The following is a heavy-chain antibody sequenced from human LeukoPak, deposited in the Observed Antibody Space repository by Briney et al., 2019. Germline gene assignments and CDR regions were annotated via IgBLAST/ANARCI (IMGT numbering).Heavy chain of an antibody. CDR1: KFTFSHYG. CDR2: IWNDGSSQ. V-gene: IGHV3-33*06. J-gene: IGHJ4*02. D-gene: IGHD4-11*01. CDR3: AKDAERGFDYSNSLEK. Sequence: GGSLRLSCAASKFTFSHYGMHWVRQAPGKGPEWVAVIWNDGSSQYYADSVKGRFTVSRDNSQKTLYLQMNSLRPEDTAVYYCAKDAERGFDYSNSLEKWGQGTLVTVSS.